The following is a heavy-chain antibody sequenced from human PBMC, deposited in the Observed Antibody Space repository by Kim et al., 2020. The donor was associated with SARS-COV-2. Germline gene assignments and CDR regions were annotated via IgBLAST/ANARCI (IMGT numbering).Heavy chain of an antibody. CDR3: AKDSSSETDLEGRPKSDGMDV. J-gene: IGHJ6*02. D-gene: IGHD3-3*01. V-gene: IGHV3-23*01. Sequence: GGSLRLSCAASGFTFSSYAMSWVRQAPGKGLEWVSAISGSGGSTYYADSVKGRFTISRDNSKNTLYLQMNSLRAEDTAVYYCAKDSSSETDLEGRPKSDGMDVWGQGTTVTVSS. CDR1: GFTFSSYA. CDR2: ISGSGGST.